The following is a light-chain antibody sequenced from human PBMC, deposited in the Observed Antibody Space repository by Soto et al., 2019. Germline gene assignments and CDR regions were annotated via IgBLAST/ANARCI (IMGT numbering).Light chain of an antibody. Sequence: EIVMTQSPGTLSVSPGEGATLFCRASQSVRTKLAWYQQRAGQAPTLLMYGASTRATGIPDRFSGSGSGTEFTLTISSLQSEDLAVYYCQQDNSWPPITFGQGTRLEIK. CDR1: QSVRTK. V-gene: IGKV3-15*01. CDR2: GAS. CDR3: QQDNSWPPIT. J-gene: IGKJ5*01.